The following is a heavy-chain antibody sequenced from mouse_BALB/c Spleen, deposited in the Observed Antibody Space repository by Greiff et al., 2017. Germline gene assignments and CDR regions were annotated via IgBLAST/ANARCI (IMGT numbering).Heavy chain of an antibody. CDR1: GYSFTSYW. D-gene: IGHD1-1*01. CDR3: TRPYYYGSSLDY. CDR2: IYPGNSDT. J-gene: IGHJ2*01. Sequence: VQLQQSGTVLARPGASVKMSCKASGYSFTSYWMHWVKQRPGQGLEWIGAIYPGNSDTSYNQKFKGKAKLTAVTSASTAYMELSSLTNEDSAVYYCTRPYYYGSSLDYWGQGTTLTVSS. V-gene: IGHV1-5*01.